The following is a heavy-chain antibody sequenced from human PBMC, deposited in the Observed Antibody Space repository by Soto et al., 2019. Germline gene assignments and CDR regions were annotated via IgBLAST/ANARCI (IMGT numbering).Heavy chain of an antibody. CDR1: GFTFSSDW. CDR2: INPDGSEI. Sequence: EVQLVESGGGLVQPGGSLRLSCVASGFTFSSDWMNWVRQAPGKGPEWVANINPDGSEIRYVDSVKGRFAISRDNAKNSLYLQTNSLRADDTAVYYGLTGSGYWGQGTLVTVSS. CDR3: LTGSGY. V-gene: IGHV3-7*02. J-gene: IGHJ4*01. D-gene: IGHD2-8*02.